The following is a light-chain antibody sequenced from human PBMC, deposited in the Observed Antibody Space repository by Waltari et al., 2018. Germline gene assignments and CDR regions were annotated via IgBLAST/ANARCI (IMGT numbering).Light chain of an antibody. CDR1: SSDVGNYNL. V-gene: IGLV2-23*02. CDR3: CSYAGSHTFVV. CDR2: EVS. Sequence: QSALTQPASVSGSPGQSITISCTGTSSDVGNYNLVSWYQQHPGKAPKLMIYEVSKRPSGVSNRFSGSKPGNTASLTIPGLQAEDEADYYCCSYAGSHTFVVFGGGTKLTVL. J-gene: IGLJ2*01.